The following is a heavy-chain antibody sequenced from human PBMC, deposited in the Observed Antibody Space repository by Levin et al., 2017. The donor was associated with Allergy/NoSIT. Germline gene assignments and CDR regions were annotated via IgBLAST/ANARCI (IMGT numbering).Heavy chain of an antibody. CDR3: AKDLGDYGDNSQNWFDP. CDR1: FFPFLLSS. CDR2: ISGSGGST. V-gene: IGHV3-23*01. J-gene: IGHJ5*02. D-gene: IGHD4-23*01. Sequence: GESLPLSFSSSFFPFLLSSLLFFLPSPFLFLSFFSAISGSGGSTYYADSVEGRFTISRDNSKNTVYLQMNSLRAEDSALYYCAKDLGDYGDNSQNWFDPWGQGTLVTVSS.